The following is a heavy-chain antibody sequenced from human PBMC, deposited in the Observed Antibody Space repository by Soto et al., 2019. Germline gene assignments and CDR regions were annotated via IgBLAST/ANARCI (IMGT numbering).Heavy chain of an antibody. Sequence: ASVKVSCKASGYTFTSYYMHWVRQAPGQGLEWMGRMNPNGGNTSYAQKFQGRVTMTRNTSISTAYMELSSLRSEDTAVYYCARGYDFWSGSAYYYMDVWGKGTTVTVSS. CDR1: GYTFTSYY. CDR2: MNPNGGNT. D-gene: IGHD3-3*01. V-gene: IGHV1-46*01. J-gene: IGHJ6*03. CDR3: ARGYDFWSGSAYYYMDV.